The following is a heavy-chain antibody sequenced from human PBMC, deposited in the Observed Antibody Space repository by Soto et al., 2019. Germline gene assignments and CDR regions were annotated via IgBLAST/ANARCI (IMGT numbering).Heavy chain of an antibody. CDR1: GGSISSYY. D-gene: IGHD2-15*01. Sequence: SETLSLTCTVSGGSISSYYWSWIRQPPGKGLEWIGYIYYSGSTNYNPSLKSRVTISVDTSKNQFSLKLSSVTAADTAVYYCARHCSGGSCYSSPDWFDPWGQGTLVTVS. V-gene: IGHV4-59*08. CDR2: IYYSGST. CDR3: ARHCSGGSCYSSPDWFDP. J-gene: IGHJ5*02.